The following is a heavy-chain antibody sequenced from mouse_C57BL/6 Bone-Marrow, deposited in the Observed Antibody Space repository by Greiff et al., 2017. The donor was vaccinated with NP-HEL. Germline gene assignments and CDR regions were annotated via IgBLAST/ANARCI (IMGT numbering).Heavy chain of an antibody. J-gene: IGHJ2*01. Sequence: QVQLQQSGAELVKPGASVKLSCKASGYTFTSYWMQWVKQRPGQGLEWIGEIDPSDSYTNYNQKFKGKATLTVDTSSSTAYMQLSSLTSEDSAVYYCARSGYYGRRYYFDYWGQGTTLTVSS. V-gene: IGHV1-50*01. D-gene: IGHD1-1*01. CDR1: GYTFTSYW. CDR3: ARSGYYGRRYYFDY. CDR2: IDPSDSYT.